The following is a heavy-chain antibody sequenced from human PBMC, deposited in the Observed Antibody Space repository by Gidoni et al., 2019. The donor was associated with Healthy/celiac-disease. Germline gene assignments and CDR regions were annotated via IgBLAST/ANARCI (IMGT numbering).Heavy chain of an antibody. D-gene: IGHD3-10*01. V-gene: IGHV2-5*02. CDR2: IYWDDDK. CDR1: GFSLSTSGVG. J-gene: IGHJ5*02. Sequence: QITLKESGPTLVKPTQTLTLTCTFSGFSLSTSGVGVVWIRQPPGKALEWLALIYWDDDKRYSPSLKSRLTITKDTSKNQVVLTMTNMDPVDTATYYCAHCSSPRDMVRGVIITNWFDPWGQGTLVTVSS. CDR3: AHCSSPRDMVRGVIITNWFDP.